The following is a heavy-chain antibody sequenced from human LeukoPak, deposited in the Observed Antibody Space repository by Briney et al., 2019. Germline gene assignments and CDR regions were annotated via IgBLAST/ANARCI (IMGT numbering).Heavy chain of an antibody. V-gene: IGHV4-59*01. CDR1: GGSISSYY. J-gene: IGHJ4*02. Sequence: PSETLSLTCTVSGGSISSYYWSWIRQPPGKGLEWIGYIYYSGSTNYNPSLKSRVTISVDASKNQFSLKLSSVTAADTAVYYCARGAFYDYVWGSYRPYYFDYWGQGTLVTVSS. D-gene: IGHD3-16*02. CDR2: IYYSGST. CDR3: ARGAFYDYVWGSYRPYYFDY.